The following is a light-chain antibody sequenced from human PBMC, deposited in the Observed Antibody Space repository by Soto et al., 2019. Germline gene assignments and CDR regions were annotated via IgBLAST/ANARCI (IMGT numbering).Light chain of an antibody. CDR1: HSISSW. CDR2: KAS. CDR3: QQYTSYPWT. J-gene: IGKJ1*01. Sequence: DIQMTQSPSTLSASVGDRVTITCRASHSISSWLAWYQQKPGKAPKLLIYKASSLESGVPSRFSGSGSGTEFTLTISSLQPDDFETYYCQQYTSYPWTFGQGTKVDIK. V-gene: IGKV1-5*03.